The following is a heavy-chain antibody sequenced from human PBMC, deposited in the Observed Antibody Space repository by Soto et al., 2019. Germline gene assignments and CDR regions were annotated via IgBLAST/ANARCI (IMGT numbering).Heavy chain of an antibody. Sequence: QVQLQESGPGLVKPSQTLPLTCTVSGVSISSAGYYWSWIRQPPGKGLEWIGYIYYSGSTYYNPSLKSRVTISADTSKNQFSLRLSSVTAADTAVYYCFRSGGFGWFDPWGQGTLVTVSS. V-gene: IGHV4-31*03. CDR3: FRSGGFGWFDP. J-gene: IGHJ5*02. CDR1: GVSISSAGYY. D-gene: IGHD2-15*01. CDR2: IYYSGST.